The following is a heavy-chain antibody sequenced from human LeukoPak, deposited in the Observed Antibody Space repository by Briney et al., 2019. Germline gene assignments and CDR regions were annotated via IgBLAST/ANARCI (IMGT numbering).Heavy chain of an antibody. CDR3: ARTRANYGDHNDN. V-gene: IGHV1-18*01. J-gene: IGHJ4*02. D-gene: IGHD4-17*01. Sequence: GASVKVSCKASGYSFPSYGISWMRQAPGQVLEWMGWISVYNGDTNYAQKLQGRVTMTTDTSTTTAYMELRSLRSDDTAVYYCARTRANYGDHNDNWGQGSLVTVSS. CDR1: GYSFPSYG. CDR2: ISVYNGDT.